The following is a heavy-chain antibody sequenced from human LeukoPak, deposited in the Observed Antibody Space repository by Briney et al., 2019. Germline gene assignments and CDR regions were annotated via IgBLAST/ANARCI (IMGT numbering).Heavy chain of an antibody. V-gene: IGHV3-30*18. CDR1: GFTFSNYG. CDR2: ISYDGSNK. CDR3: AKALSSPYYYYGMDV. J-gene: IGHJ6*04. D-gene: IGHD2-2*01. Sequence: PGGSLRLSCAASGFTFSNYGMHWVRQAPGKGLEWVAVISYDGSNKYYADSVKGRFTISRDNSKNTLYLQMNSLRAEDTAVYYCAKALSSPYYYYGMDVWGKGPTVTVS.